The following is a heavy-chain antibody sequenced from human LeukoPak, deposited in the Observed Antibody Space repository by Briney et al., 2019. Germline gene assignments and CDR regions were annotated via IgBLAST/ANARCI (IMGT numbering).Heavy chain of an antibody. CDR2: IYTSGST. CDR1: GGSISSYY. CDR3: ARVNYDSSGYAAVDY. Sequence: PSETLSLTRTVSGGSISSYYWSWIRQPAGKGLEWIGRIYTSGSTNYNPSLKSRVTMSVDTSKNQFSLKLSSVTAADTGVYYCARVNYDSSGYAAVDYWGQGNLVSVSS. V-gene: IGHV4-4*07. D-gene: IGHD3-22*01. J-gene: IGHJ4*02.